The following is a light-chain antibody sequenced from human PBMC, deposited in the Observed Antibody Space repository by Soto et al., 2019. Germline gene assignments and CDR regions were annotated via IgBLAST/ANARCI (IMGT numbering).Light chain of an antibody. Sequence: DLQMTQSPSSLSASVADRVTITCQASQDISNYLNWYQQKPGKAPKLLIYDASNLEIGVPSRFSGSGSGTDFTFTISSLQPEDIATYYCQHYDNLPPWTFGQGTKVEIK. J-gene: IGKJ1*01. V-gene: IGKV1-33*01. CDR3: QHYDNLPPWT. CDR2: DAS. CDR1: QDISNY.